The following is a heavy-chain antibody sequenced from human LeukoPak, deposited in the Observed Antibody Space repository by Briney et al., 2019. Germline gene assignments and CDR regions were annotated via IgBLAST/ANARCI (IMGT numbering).Heavy chain of an antibody. CDR3: ASGEMATSFDY. CDR1: GGSISSYY. CDR2: IYYSGST. J-gene: IGHJ4*02. Sequence: SETLSLTCTVSGGSISSYYWSWIRQPPGKGLEWIGYIYYSGSTNYNPSLKSRVTISVDTSKNQFSLKLSSVTAADTAVYYCASGEMATSFDYWGRGTLVTVSS. D-gene: IGHD5-24*01. V-gene: IGHV4-59*01.